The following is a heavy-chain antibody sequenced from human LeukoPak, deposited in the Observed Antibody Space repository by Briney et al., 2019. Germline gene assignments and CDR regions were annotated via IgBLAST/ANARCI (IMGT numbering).Heavy chain of an antibody. J-gene: IGHJ4*02. CDR2: ISGSGGGT. CDR1: GFTFSSYA. Sequence: GGSLRLSCAASGFTFSSYAMSWVRQAPGKGREWVSAISGSGGGTYYADSVKGRFTISRDNSKNTLYLQMNSLRAEDTAVYYYAKAKRGYSYGLHNWGQGTLVTVSS. D-gene: IGHD5-18*01. CDR3: AKAKRGYSYGLHN. V-gene: IGHV3-23*01.